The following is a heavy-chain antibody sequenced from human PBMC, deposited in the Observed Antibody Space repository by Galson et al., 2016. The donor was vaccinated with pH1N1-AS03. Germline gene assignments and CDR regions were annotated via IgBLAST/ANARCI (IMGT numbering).Heavy chain of an antibody. CDR1: GYTFTNFG. D-gene: IGHD4-23*01. CDR3: ARDLRGAFGNSFVAGVQFGRY. V-gene: IGHV1-18*01. CDR2: ISAYSGNT. J-gene: IGHJ4*02. Sequence: SVKVSCKASGYTFTNFGIIWVRQAPGQGLEWLGWISAYSGNTDYAQSLQGRVSMATDPSTSTAYMELTSLTSDDTAIYYCARDLRGAFGNSFVAGVQFGRYWGQGTLVTVSS.